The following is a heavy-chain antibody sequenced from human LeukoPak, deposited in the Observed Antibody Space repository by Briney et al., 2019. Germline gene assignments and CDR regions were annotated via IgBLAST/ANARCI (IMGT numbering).Heavy chain of an antibody. Sequence: ASVKVSCKASGYTFTGYYMHWVRQAPGQGLEWMGWINPNSGGTNYAQKFQGRVTMTRDTSISTAYMELSRLTSDDTAVYYCARAGSSSRWVNDYWGQGTLVTVSS. CDR1: GYTFTGYY. V-gene: IGHV1-2*02. D-gene: IGHD6-13*01. CDR2: INPNSGGT. CDR3: ARAGSSSRWVNDY. J-gene: IGHJ4*02.